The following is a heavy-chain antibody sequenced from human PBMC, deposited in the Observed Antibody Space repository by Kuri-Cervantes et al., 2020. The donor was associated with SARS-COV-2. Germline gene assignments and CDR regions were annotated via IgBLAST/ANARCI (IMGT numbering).Heavy chain of an antibody. Sequence: GESLKLSCAASGFTSSDYYMSWIRQAPGKGLEWVAFIRYDGSNKYSADSVKGRFTISRDNSKNTLYLQMNSLRAEDTAVYYCAKDSLLEVKFDYWGQGTLVTVSS. V-gene: IGHV3-30*02. CDR3: AKDSLLEVKFDY. J-gene: IGHJ4*02. CDR2: IRYDGSNK. CDR1: GFTSSDYY. D-gene: IGHD1-1*01.